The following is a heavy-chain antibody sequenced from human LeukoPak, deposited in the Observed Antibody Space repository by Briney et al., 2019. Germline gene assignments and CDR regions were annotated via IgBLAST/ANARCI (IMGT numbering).Heavy chain of an antibody. J-gene: IGHJ6*02. Sequence: GGSLRLSCAASGFTFSSYAMSWVRQAPGKGLEWVSAISGSGGSTYYADSVKGRFTISRDNSKNTLYLQMNSLRAEDTAVYYCVKDMVQLYYYYGMDVWGQGTTVTVSS. CDR1: GFTFSSYA. CDR2: ISGSGGST. V-gene: IGHV3-23*01. D-gene: IGHD4/OR15-4a*01. CDR3: VKDMVQLYYYYGMDV.